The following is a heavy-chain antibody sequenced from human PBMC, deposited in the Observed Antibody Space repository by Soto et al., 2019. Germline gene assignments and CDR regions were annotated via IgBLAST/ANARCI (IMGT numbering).Heavy chain of an antibody. CDR2: ISAYNGNT. V-gene: IGHV1-18*04. CDR1: GYTFTSYG. CDR3: ARDYKDPWFLEWSLDY. D-gene: IGHD3-3*01. Sequence: ASVKVSCKASGYTFTSYGISWVRQAPGQGLEWMGWISAYNGNTNYAQKLQGRVTMTTDTSTSTAYMELRSLRSDDTAVYYCARDYKDPWFLEWSLDYWGQGTLVTVSS. J-gene: IGHJ4*02.